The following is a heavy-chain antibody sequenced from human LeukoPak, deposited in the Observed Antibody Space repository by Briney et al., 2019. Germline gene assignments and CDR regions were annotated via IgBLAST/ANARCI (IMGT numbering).Heavy chain of an antibody. CDR3: AGRRDEYGSYFDY. Sequence: SETLSLTCTVSGGSISSTGHYWGWIRQPPGTGLEWIGSIYYSGITDYNPSLRSRVTISLDTSNNQVSPKLNSVTAADTAVYYCAGRRDEYGSYFDYWGQGTLVTVSS. V-gene: IGHV4-39*01. J-gene: IGHJ4*02. CDR2: IYYSGIT. D-gene: IGHD5-24*01. CDR1: GGSISSTGHY.